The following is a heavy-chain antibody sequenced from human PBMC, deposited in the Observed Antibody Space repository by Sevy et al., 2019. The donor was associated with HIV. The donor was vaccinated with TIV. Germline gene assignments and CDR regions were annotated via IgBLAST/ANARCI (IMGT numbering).Heavy chain of an antibody. Sequence: GGSLRLSCAASGFTFSSQAMSWVRQSPGKGQKWVSIISASGYHTYYADSVKGRFTISRDNSKNTLYLQMNGLRAEDTAVYYCAIEGTHRRRDYGGRGTLVTVSS. CDR1: GFTFSSQA. J-gene: IGHJ4*02. CDR3: AIEGTHRRRDY. V-gene: IGHV3-23*01. CDR2: ISASGYHT.